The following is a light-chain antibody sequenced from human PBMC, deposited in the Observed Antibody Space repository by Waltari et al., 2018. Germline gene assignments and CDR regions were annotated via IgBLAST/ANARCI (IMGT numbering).Light chain of an antibody. V-gene: IGKV3-11*01. CDR1: QSVTNF. J-gene: IGKJ4*01. CDR3: QQRRDWPLT. CDR2: ETS. Sequence: CRANQSVTNFLAWYQQKPGQAPRLIICETSNRAAGIPARFSGSGFETDFTLTISSLEPEDFAVYYCQQRRDWPLTFGGGTKVEIK.